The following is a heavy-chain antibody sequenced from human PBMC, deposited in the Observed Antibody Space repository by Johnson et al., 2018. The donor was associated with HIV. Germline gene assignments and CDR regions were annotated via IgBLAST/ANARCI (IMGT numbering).Heavy chain of an antibody. CDR2: IYSGGST. V-gene: IGHV3-66*01. D-gene: IGHD3-9*01. CDR1: GFTFSSYW. J-gene: IGHJ3*02. CDR3: ARDGRVLVTRGAVDI. Sequence: VLLVESGGGLVQPGGSLRLSCAASGFTFSSYWMSWVRQAPGKGLEWVSVIYSGGSTYYADSLKGRFTISTDNSTNTLYLKMNSLGAEETAVYSCARDGRVLVTRGAVDIWGQGTMGTVSS.